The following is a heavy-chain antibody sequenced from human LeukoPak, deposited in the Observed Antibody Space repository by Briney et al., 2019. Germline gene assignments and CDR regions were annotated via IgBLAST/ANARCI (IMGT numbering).Heavy chain of an antibody. J-gene: IGHJ4*02. V-gene: IGHV4-39*07. CDR1: GGSISSSRYY. CDR3: ARVGSSSWYRSHYFDY. CDR2: IYYSGST. Sequence: PSETLSLTCTVSGGSISSSRYYWGWIRQPPGRGLEWIGSIYYSGSTYYNPSLKSRVTISLDTSKNQFSLKLSSVTAADTAVYYCARVGSSSWYRSHYFDYWGQGTLVTVSS. D-gene: IGHD6-13*01.